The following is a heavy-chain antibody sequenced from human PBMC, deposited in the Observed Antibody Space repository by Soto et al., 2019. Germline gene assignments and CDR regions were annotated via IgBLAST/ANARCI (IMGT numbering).Heavy chain of an antibody. D-gene: IGHD2-15*01. J-gene: IGHJ6*02. CDR1: GYTFTGYY. V-gene: IGHV1-2*02. Sequence: ASVKVSCKASGYTFTGYYMHWVRQAPGQGLEWMGWINPNSGGTNYAQKFQGRVTMTRDTSISTAYMELSRLRSDDTAVYYCARVVVAATLSYYYYGMDVWGQGTTVTVSS. CDR2: INPNSGGT. CDR3: ARVVVAATLSYYYYGMDV.